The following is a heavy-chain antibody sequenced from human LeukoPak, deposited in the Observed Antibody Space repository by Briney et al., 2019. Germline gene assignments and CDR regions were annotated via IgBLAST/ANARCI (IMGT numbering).Heavy chain of an antibody. V-gene: IGHV1-8*03. D-gene: IGHD3-16*02. CDR2: MNPNSGNT. J-gene: IGHJ4*02. CDR1: GYTFTSYD. CDR3: ARVNYDYVWGSYRPFDY. Sequence: ASVKVSCKASGYTFTSYDINWVRQATGQGLEWMGWMNPNSGNTGYVQKFQGRVTITRNTSISTAYMELSSLRSEDTAVYYCARVNYDYVWGSYRPFDYWGQGTLVTVSS.